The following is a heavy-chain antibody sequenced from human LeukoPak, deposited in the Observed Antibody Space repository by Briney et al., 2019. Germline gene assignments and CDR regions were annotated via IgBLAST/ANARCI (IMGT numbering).Heavy chain of an antibody. D-gene: IGHD3-3*01. Sequence: GGSLRLSCAASGFTFSSYAMSWVRQAPGKGLEWVSAISGSGGSTYYADSVKGRFTISRDNSKNTLYLQMSSLRAEDTAVYYCASPYDFWSGYPTAFDIWGQGTMVTVSS. CDR2: ISGSGGST. V-gene: IGHV3-23*01. CDR3: ASPYDFWSGYPTAFDI. CDR1: GFTFSSYA. J-gene: IGHJ3*02.